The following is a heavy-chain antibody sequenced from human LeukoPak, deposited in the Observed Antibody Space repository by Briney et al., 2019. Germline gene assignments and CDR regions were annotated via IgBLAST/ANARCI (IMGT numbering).Heavy chain of an antibody. CDR2: FDSEDGET. Sequence: ASVKVSCKVSGYSLTELSMHWVRQAPGKGLEWMGSFDSEDGETNYAQKVQGRVTMTEDTSSDTAYMELNSLRSDDTAVYYCAKDRGYSSGWYLDYWGQGTLVTVSS. CDR1: GYSLTELS. D-gene: IGHD6-19*01. J-gene: IGHJ4*02. V-gene: IGHV1-24*01. CDR3: AKDRGYSSGWYLDY.